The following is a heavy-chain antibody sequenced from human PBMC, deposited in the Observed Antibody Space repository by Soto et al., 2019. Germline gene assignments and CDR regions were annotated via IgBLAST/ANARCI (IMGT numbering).Heavy chain of an antibody. CDR1: GYTFTSYA. Sequence: QVQLVQSGAEVKKPGASVKVSCKASGYTFTSYAMHWVRQAPGQRLEWMGWINAGNGNTKYSQKFQGRVTITRDTSASTAYMELSSLRSEDTAVYYCATGYCSSTSCYHWFDPWGQGTLVTVSS. V-gene: IGHV1-3*01. CDR3: ATGYCSSTSCYHWFDP. CDR2: INAGNGNT. D-gene: IGHD2-2*01. J-gene: IGHJ5*02.